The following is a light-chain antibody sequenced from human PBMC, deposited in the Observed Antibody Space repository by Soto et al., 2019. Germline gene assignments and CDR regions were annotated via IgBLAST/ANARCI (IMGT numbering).Light chain of an antibody. Sequence: DIQMTQSPSSVCASVVERGTMSCRASQDISSWFAWYQQKPGKVPKLLIYAASILQSGVPSRCSGSGSGTDFTLTSNNLQPEDFATYYCQQAKSFPVSFGQGTRLEIK. J-gene: IGKJ5*01. CDR2: AAS. CDR1: QDISSW. CDR3: QQAKSFPVS. V-gene: IGKV1D-12*01.